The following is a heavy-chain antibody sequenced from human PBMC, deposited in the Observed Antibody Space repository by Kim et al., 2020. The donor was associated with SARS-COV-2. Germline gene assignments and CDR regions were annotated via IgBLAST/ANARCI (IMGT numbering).Heavy chain of an antibody. J-gene: IGHJ4*02. D-gene: IGHD3-16*02. V-gene: IGHV1-18*01. Sequence: ASVKVSCKASGYTFTSYGISWVRQAPGQGLEWMGWISAYNGNTNYVQKLQGRVTMTTDTSTSTAYMELRSLRSDDTAVYYCARDRPDYDYVWGSYRYADYWGQGTLVTVSS. CDR3: ARDRPDYDYVWGSYRYADY. CDR2: ISAYNGNT. CDR1: GYTFTSYG.